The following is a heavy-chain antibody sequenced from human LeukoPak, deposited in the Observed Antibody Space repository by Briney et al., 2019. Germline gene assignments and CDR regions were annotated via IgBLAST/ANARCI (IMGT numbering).Heavy chain of an antibody. Sequence: SETLSLTCTVSGGSISSYYWSWIRQPPGKGLEWIGYIYYSGSTNYNPSLKSRVTISVDASKNQFSLKLSSVTAADTAVYYCASSRDGYNSLDYWGQGTLVTVSS. CDR2: IYYSGST. CDR3: ASSRDGYNSLDY. CDR1: GGSISSYY. J-gene: IGHJ4*02. V-gene: IGHV4-59*01. D-gene: IGHD5-24*01.